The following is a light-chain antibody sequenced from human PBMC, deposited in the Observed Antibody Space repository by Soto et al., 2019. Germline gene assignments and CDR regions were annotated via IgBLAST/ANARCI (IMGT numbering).Light chain of an antibody. CDR2: HVS. CDR3: QQYNSYS. CDR1: QSISNW. J-gene: IGKJ1*01. Sequence: DIQMTQSPSTLPASVGDRVTITCRASQSISNWWACYHQKPGTAPKVLIYHVSNLQSGVPSRFSGSGSGTEFTLTISSLQPDDFATYYCQQYNSYSFGQGTKVDIK. V-gene: IGKV1-5*01.